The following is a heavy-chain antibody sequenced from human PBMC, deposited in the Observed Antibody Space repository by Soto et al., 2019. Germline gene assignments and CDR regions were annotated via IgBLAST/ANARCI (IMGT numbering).Heavy chain of an antibody. J-gene: IGHJ4*02. V-gene: IGHV1-69*01. Sequence: QVQLVQSGAEVKKPGSSVKVSCKASGGTFSSYDISWVRQAPGQGLEWMGGIIPIFGTANYAQKFQGRVTITADESTSTAYLELSSLRSEDTAVYYCARVRYCGGDCYSPPAGYWGQGTLVTVSS. CDR3: ARVRYCGGDCYSPPAGY. CDR1: GGTFSSYD. CDR2: IIPIFGTA. D-gene: IGHD2-21*02.